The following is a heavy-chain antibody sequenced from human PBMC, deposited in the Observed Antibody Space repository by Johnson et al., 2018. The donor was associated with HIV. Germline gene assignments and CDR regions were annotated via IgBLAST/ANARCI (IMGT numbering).Heavy chain of an antibody. CDR1: GFTFSGFA. D-gene: IGHD3-22*01. V-gene: IGHV3-30-3*01. CDR2: ISYDGTNK. CDR3: VRRFYDSAAFDI. Sequence: QVQLVESGGGVVQRGTSLRLSCSASGFTFSGFAMHWVRQAPGKGLEWLAFISYDGTNKYFTDSVRGRFTISRDNSKNTLFLQMNNLRAEDTAVYYCVRRFYDSAAFDIWGQGTLVSVSS. J-gene: IGHJ3*02.